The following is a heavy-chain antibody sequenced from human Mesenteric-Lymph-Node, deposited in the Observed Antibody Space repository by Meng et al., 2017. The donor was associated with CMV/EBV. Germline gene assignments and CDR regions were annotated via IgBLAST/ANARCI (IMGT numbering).Heavy chain of an antibody. CDR2: IRYDGSNK. Sequence: GESLKISCVASGFTFSSYGMHWVRQAPGKGLEWVAFIRYDGSNKYYADSVKGRFTISRDNSKNTLYLQMNSLRAEDTAVYYCAKDGGYSSSCFDYWGQGTLVTVSS. V-gene: IGHV3-30*02. CDR3: AKDGGYSSSCFDY. CDR1: GFTFSSYG. J-gene: IGHJ4*02. D-gene: IGHD6-13*01.